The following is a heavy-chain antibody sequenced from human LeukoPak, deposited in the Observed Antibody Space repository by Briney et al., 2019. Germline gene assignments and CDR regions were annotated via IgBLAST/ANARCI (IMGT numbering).Heavy chain of an antibody. V-gene: IGHV3-23*01. Sequence: PGGSLRLSCAASGFTFSSYAMSWVRQAPGKGLEWVSAISGSGGSTYYADSVKGRFTISRDNSKNTLYLQMNSLRAEDTAVYYCAKDGCSSTSCVSNSDVWGKGTTVTVSS. D-gene: IGHD2-2*01. CDR3: AKDGCSSTSCVSNSDV. CDR2: ISGSGGST. CDR1: GFTFSSYA. J-gene: IGHJ6*04.